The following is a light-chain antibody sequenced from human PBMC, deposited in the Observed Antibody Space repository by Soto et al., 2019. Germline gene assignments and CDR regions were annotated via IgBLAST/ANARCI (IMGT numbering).Light chain of an antibody. Sequence: QSALTQPPSASGAPGQSVTISCTGTSSDVGGYNYVSWYQQHPGKAPKLMIFEVSKRPSGVPDRFSGSKSGNTASLTVSGLQAEDEADYYCRSYAGSNNPDVFGTGTKLTVL. CDR1: SSDVGGYNY. CDR2: EVS. J-gene: IGLJ1*01. CDR3: RSYAGSNNPDV. V-gene: IGLV2-8*01.